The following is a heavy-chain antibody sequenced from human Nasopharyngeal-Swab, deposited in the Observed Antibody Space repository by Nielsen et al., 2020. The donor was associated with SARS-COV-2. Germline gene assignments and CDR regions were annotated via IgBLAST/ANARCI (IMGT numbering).Heavy chain of an antibody. CDR3: ARVKYYYGMDV. CDR1: GYTFNNYY. J-gene: IGHJ6*02. V-gene: IGHV1-46*02. CDR2: INHGSGGT. Sequence: ASVNVSCKASGYTFNNYYIHWVRQAPGQGLEWMGMINHGSGGTTYAQKFQGRVTITADESTSTAYMELSSLRSEDTAVYYCARVKYYYGMDVWGQGTTVTVSS.